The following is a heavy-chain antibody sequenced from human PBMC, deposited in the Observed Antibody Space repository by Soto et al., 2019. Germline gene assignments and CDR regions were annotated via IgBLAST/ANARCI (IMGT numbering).Heavy chain of an antibody. CDR2: INADGSEK. Sequence: VQMVESGGGVVHPGGSLRLSCAVSGFTFADYAVHWVRQSAGKGLEWVSFINADGSEKYYADSVRGRFTISRDNSKDSVYLQMNSLRLEDTAMYYCAKAKFYYDSSPYDSWGPGTLVTVSS. CDR3: AKAKFYYDSSPYDS. J-gene: IGHJ4*02. CDR1: GFTFADYA. D-gene: IGHD3-22*01. V-gene: IGHV3-43*02.